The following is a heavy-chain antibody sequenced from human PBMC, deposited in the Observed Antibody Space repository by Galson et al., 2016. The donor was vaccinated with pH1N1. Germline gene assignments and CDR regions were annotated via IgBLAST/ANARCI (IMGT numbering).Heavy chain of an antibody. CDR3: AKLDGYNWGYFQH. D-gene: IGHD5-24*01. J-gene: IGHJ1*01. CDR1: GFTFSSYA. Sequence: SLRLSCAASGFTFSSYAMIWVRQAPGQGLEWVSTISGNGGSTYYADSVKGRFTVSRHSSMNTLYLQMHSLIAEDTAVYYCAKLDGYNWGYFQHWGQGTLVTVSS. CDR2: ISGNGGST. V-gene: IGHV3-23*01.